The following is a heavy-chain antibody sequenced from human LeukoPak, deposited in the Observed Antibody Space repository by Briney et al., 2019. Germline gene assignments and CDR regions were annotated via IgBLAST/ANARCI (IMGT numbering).Heavy chain of an antibody. D-gene: IGHD2-2*03. CDR3: AKCGYCSSTSCYVFGNWYFDL. CDR1: GFTFTSYS. V-gene: IGHV3-23*01. J-gene: IGHJ2*01. Sequence: GGSLRLSCAASGFTFTSYSMNWVRQAPGKGLEWVSTISGGGGSTYYADSVKGRFTISRDNSKNTLYLQVNSLRAEDTAVYYCAKCGYCSSTSCYVFGNWYFDLWGRGTLITVSS. CDR2: ISGGGGST.